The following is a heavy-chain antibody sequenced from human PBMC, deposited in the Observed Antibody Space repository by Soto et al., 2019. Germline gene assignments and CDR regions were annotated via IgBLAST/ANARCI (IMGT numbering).Heavy chain of an antibody. V-gene: IGHV1-46*03. CDR3: ARVLSTGSATVTTPNDAFDI. D-gene: IGHD4-17*01. CDR1: GYTSTSYY. Sequence: ASVKVSCKASGYTSTSYYMHWVRQAPGQGLEWMGIINPSGGSTSYAQKFQGRVTMTRDTSTSTVYMELSSLRSEDTAVYYCARVLSTGSATVTTPNDAFDIWGQGTMVTVSS. CDR2: INPSGGST. J-gene: IGHJ3*02.